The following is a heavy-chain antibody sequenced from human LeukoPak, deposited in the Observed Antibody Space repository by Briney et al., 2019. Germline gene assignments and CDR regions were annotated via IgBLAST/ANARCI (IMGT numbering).Heavy chain of an antibody. V-gene: IGHV3-30-3*01. D-gene: IGHD2-2*02. CDR1: GFTFSGSA. Sequence: SGGSLRLSCAASGFTFSGSAMHWVRQAPGKGLEWVAVISYDGSNKYYADSVKGRFTISRDNSKNTLYLQMNSLRAEDTAVYYCAREGRYCSSTSCDNYYYYYMDVWGKGTAVTVSS. J-gene: IGHJ6*03. CDR2: ISYDGSNK. CDR3: AREGRYCSSTSCDNYYYYYMDV.